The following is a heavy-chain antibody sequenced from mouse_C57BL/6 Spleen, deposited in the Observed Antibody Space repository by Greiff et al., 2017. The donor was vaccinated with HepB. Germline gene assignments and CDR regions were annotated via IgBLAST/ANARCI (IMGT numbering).Heavy chain of an antibody. V-gene: IGHV2-4*01. D-gene: IGHD2-4*01. CDR3: AKPYDYDVGTWFAY. CDR2: IWSGGST. J-gene: IGHJ3*01. CDR1: GFSLTSYG. Sequence: QVQLKQSGPGLVQPSQSLSITCTVSGFSLTSYGVHWVRQPPGKGLEWLGVIWSGGSTDYNAAFISRLSISKDNSKSQVFFKMNSLQADDTAIYYCAKPYDYDVGTWFAYWGQGTLVTVSA.